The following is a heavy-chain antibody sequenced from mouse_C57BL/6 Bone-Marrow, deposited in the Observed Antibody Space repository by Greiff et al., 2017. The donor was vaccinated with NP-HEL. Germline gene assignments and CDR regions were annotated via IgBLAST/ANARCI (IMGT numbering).Heavy chain of an antibody. J-gene: IGHJ1*03. CDR1: GYSITSGYY. Sequence: EVQLQESGPGLVKPSQSLSLTCSVTGYSITSGYYWNWIRQFPGNKLEWMGYISYDGSNNYNPSLKNRISITRDTSKNQFFLKLNSVTTEDTATYYCARDRLLRGYFDVWGTGTKVTVSS. D-gene: IGHD1-1*01. V-gene: IGHV3-6*01. CDR3: ARDRLLRGYFDV. CDR2: ISYDGSN.